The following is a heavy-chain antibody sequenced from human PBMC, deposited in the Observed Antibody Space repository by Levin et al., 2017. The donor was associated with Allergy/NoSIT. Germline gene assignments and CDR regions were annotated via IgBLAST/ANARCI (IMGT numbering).Heavy chain of an antibody. CDR2: IYSGGST. D-gene: IGHD5-12*01. Sequence: GESLKISCAASGFTVSSNYMSWVRQAPGKGLEWVSVIYSGGSTYYADSVKGRFTISRDNSKNTLYLQMNSLRAEDTAVYYCARDRTYSGYDQDAFDIWGQGTMVTVSS. V-gene: IGHV3-53*01. CDR1: GFTVSSNY. CDR3: ARDRTYSGYDQDAFDI. J-gene: IGHJ3*02.